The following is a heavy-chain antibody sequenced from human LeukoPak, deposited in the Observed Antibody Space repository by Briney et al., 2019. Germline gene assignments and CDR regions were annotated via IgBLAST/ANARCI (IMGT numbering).Heavy chain of an antibody. Sequence: ASVKVSCKASGSFFTPYYMHWVRQAPGQGLEWMRIINPSGGNTIYAQKVQGRVTMTTDTSTSTFYMELSSLRSEDTAVYYCARDPRVSFVVAAGGYDYWSQGTLVTVSS. D-gene: IGHD6-13*01. CDR3: ARDPRVSFVVAAGGYDY. CDR2: INPSGGNT. V-gene: IGHV1-46*01. J-gene: IGHJ4*02. CDR1: GSFFTPYY.